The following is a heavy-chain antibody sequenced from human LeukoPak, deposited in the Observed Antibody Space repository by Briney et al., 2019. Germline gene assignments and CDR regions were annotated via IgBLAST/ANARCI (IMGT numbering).Heavy chain of an antibody. CDR2: INLDGSEK. D-gene: IGHD6-13*01. J-gene: IGHJ3*02. CDR3: ARDSEKSSSFASDI. CDR1: GFTFSNYW. V-gene: IGHV3-7*01. Sequence: GGSLRLSCAASGFTFSNYWMAWVRQAPGKGLEWVANINLDGSEKDYVDSLKGRCTISRDDAKSSLYLQVNTLRAEDTAVYYCARDSEKSSSFASDIWGQGTVVTVSS.